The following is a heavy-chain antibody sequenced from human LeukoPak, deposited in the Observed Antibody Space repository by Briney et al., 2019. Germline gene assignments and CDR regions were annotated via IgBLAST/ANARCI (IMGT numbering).Heavy chain of an antibody. CDR2: ISAYNGNT. D-gene: IGHD3-22*01. Sequence: ASVKVSCKASGYTFTNHAMHWVRQAPGQGLEWMGWISAYNGNTNYAQKLQGRVTMATDTSTSTAYMELRSLRSDDTAVYYCARTQRGNYYDSSGYYPLDYWGQGTLVTVSS. J-gene: IGHJ4*02. V-gene: IGHV1-18*01. CDR3: ARTQRGNYYDSSGYYPLDY. CDR1: GYTFTNHA.